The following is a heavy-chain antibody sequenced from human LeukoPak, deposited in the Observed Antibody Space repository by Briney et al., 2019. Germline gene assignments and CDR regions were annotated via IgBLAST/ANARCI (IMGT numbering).Heavy chain of an antibody. CDR3: ARGQGREDVVVVPAAMFDY. CDR1: GGTFSSYA. D-gene: IGHD2-2*01. Sequence: SVKVSCKTSGGTFSSYAITWVRQAPGQGLEWMGGIIPIFGTANYAQKFQGRVTITADESTSTAYMELSSLRSEDTAVYYCARGQGREDVVVVPAAMFDYWGQGTLVTVSS. J-gene: IGHJ4*02. V-gene: IGHV1-69*01. CDR2: IIPIFGTA.